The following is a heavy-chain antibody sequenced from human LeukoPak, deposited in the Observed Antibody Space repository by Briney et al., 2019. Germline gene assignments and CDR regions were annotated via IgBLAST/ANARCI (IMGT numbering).Heavy chain of an antibody. J-gene: IGHJ4*02. Sequence: PGGSLRLSCAASGFTFSSYGMHWVRQAPGKGLEWVAVISYDGSNKYYADSVKGRFTISRDNSKNTLYLQMDSLRAEDTALYYCAREDASGLDYWGQGTLVTVSS. CDR1: GFTFSSYG. D-gene: IGHD6-19*01. V-gene: IGHV3-30*03. CDR2: ISYDGSNK. CDR3: AREDASGLDY.